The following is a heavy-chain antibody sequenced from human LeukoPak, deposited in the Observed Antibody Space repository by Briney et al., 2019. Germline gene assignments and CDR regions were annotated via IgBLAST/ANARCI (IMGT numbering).Heavy chain of an antibody. D-gene: IGHD3-22*01. Sequence: PGRSLRLSCAASGFTFDDYAMHWVRQAPGKGLEWVSGISWNSGSIGYADSVKGRFTISRDNAKNSLYLQMNSLRAEDMALYYCAKGVTYYYDSSGYLDYWGQGTLVTVSS. CDR3: AKGVTYYYDSSGYLDY. CDR2: ISWNSGSI. J-gene: IGHJ4*02. CDR1: GFTFDDYA. V-gene: IGHV3-9*03.